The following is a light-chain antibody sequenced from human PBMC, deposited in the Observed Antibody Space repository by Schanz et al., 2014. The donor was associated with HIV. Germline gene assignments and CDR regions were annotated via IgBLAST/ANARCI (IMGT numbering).Light chain of an antibody. CDR3: AAWNDSSWV. CDR1: TSNVGSRS. V-gene: IGLV1-44*01. CDR2: NTH. Sequence: QSVLTQPPSASGTPGQRVTISCSGSTSNVGSRSVDWYQQFPGAAPKLLIYNTHLRPSGVTDRFSGSKSGTSASLAISGLQSEDEADYYCAAWNDSSWVFGGGTKLTVL. J-gene: IGLJ3*02.